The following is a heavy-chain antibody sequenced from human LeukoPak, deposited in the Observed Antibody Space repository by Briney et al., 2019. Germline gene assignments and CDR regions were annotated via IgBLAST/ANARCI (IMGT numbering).Heavy chain of an antibody. D-gene: IGHD3-10*01. J-gene: IGHJ5*02. V-gene: IGHV1-69*01. Sequence: RASVKVPCKASGGTFSSYAISWVRQAPGQGLEWMGGIIPIFGTANYAQKFQGRVTITADESTSTAYMELSSLRSEDTAVYYCARFGHGQYGSGSSLNWFDPWGQGTLVTVSS. CDR1: GGTFSSYA. CDR3: ARFGHGQYGSGSSLNWFDP. CDR2: IIPIFGTA.